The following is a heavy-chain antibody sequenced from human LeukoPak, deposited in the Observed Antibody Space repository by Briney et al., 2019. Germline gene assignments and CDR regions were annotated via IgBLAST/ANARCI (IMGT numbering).Heavy chain of an antibody. CDR2: ISYDGSNK. CDR1: GFTFSSYA. V-gene: IGHV3-30-3*01. CDR3: ARDSGSLYYYYGMDV. Sequence: GGSLRLSCAACGFTFSSYAMHWVRQAPGKGLEWVAVISYDGSNKYYADSVKGRFTISRDNSKNTLYLQMNSLRAEDTAVYYCARDSGSLYYYYGMDVWGQGTTVTVSS. J-gene: IGHJ6*02. D-gene: IGHD1-26*01.